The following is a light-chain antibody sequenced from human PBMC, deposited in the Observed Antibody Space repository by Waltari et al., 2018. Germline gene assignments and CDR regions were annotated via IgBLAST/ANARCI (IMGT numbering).Light chain of an antibody. Sequence: QAAVTQEPSLTVSPGGTVTLTCCFSTGAVTFGHSPSWFQQKPGQAPRTLIYDTYNKHSWTPARFSGSLLGGKAALTLSGAQPEDEAEYYCSLSSSGALYVFGTGTRVTVL. CDR3: SLSSSGALYV. CDR1: TGAVTFGHS. CDR2: DTY. J-gene: IGLJ1*01. V-gene: IGLV7-46*01.